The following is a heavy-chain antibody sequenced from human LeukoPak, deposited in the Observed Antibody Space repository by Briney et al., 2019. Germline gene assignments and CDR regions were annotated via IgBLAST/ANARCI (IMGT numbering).Heavy chain of an antibody. V-gene: IGHV3-48*03. D-gene: IGHD6-13*01. CDR1: GFTFSSYE. CDR3: ARAYSSSWYVARN. CDR2: ISSSGSTI. Sequence: SGGSLRLSCAASGFTFSSYEMNWVRQAPGKGLEWVSYISSSGSTIYYADSVKSRFTISRDNAKNSLYLQMNSLRAKDTAVYYCARAYSSSWYVARNWGQGTLVTVSS. J-gene: IGHJ4*02.